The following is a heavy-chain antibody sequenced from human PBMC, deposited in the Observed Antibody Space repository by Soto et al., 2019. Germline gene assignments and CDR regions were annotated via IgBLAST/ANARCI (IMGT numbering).Heavy chain of an antibody. CDR3: ARESEDLTSNFDY. CDR2: ISSTTNYI. J-gene: IGHJ4*02. Sequence: PGGSLRLSCAGSGFSFSEYAMNWVRQAPGKGLEWVSSISSTTNYIYYADSMKGRFTVSRDNAKNSVYLDMNSLSAEDTAVYYCARESEDLTSNFDYWGQGTLVTVSS. CDR1: GFSFSEYA. V-gene: IGHV3-21*01.